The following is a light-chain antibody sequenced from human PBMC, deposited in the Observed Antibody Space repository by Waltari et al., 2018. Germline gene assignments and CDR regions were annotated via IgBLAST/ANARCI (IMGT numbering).Light chain of an antibody. CDR3: QQSFSNPPWT. CDR1: QFINTY. J-gene: IGKJ1*01. V-gene: IGKV1-39*01. CDR2: DAS. Sequence: DIQMAQSPSSLSASVGDRVTIPCRASQFINTYLNWYQHRPGEAPKLLIYDASVLESGVPSRFSGSGSATDFTLTISSLQPEDIGTYYCQQSFSNPPWTFGQGTKVEV.